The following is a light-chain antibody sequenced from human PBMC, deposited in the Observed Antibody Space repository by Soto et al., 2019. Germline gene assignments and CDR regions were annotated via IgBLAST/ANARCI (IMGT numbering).Light chain of an antibody. J-gene: IGKJ2*01. CDR1: QSFSTY. CDR2: AAS. V-gene: IGKV1-39*01. CDR3: QQSYSTPPYT. Sequence: DIQMTQSPSSLSASVGDRVTITCRASQSFSTYLNWYQQKPGKAPKLLIYAASSLQSGVPSRFSGSGSGTDFTLTISSLQPEDFATYYGQQSYSTPPYTFGQGTKLEIK.